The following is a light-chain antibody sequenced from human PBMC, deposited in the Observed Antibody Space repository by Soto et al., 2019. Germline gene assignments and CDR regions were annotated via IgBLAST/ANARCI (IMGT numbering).Light chain of an antibody. Sequence: DIQMTQSPSTLSASVGDRVTITCRASQSISSWLAWYQQKPGKAPKLLIYDASSLESGVPSRFSGSGSGTEFPLTISSLQPDDFATYYCQQYNSYSWTFCQGTKVEIK. J-gene: IGKJ1*01. CDR2: DAS. CDR3: QQYNSYSWT. V-gene: IGKV1-5*01. CDR1: QSISSW.